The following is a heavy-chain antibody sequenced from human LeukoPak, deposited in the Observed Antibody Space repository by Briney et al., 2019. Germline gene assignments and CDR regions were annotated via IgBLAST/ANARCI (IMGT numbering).Heavy chain of an antibody. Sequence: ASVKVSCKASGYTFTGYYMHWVRQAPGQGLEWMGWINPNSGGTNYAQKFQGRVTMTRDTSISTAYMELSRLRSDDTAVYYCARDPVGATNLEYWGQGTLVTVSS. CDR1: GYTFTGYY. J-gene: IGHJ4*02. V-gene: IGHV1-2*02. D-gene: IGHD1-26*01. CDR3: ARDPVGATNLEY. CDR2: INPNSGGT.